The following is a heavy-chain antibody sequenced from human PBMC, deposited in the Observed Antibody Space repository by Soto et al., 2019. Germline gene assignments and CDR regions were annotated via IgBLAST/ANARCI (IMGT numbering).Heavy chain of an antibody. J-gene: IGHJ6*02. Sequence: GWSLRLSCAASVFTVSSNYMSWVRQAPGKGLEWVSVIYSGGSTYYADSVKGRFIISRDNSKNTLYLQMNSLRAEDTAVYYCASRGNSEYYYYYGMDVWGQGTTVTVSS. CDR2: IYSGGST. CDR3: ASRGNSEYYYYYGMDV. V-gene: IGHV3-53*01. CDR1: VFTVSSNY. D-gene: IGHD2-21*02.